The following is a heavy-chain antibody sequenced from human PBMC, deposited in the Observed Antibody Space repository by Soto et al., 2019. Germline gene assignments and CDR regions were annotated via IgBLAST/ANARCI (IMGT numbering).Heavy chain of an antibody. CDR1: GGSFSGYY. J-gene: IGHJ2*01. Sequence: SETLSLTCAVYGGSFSGYYWSWIRQPPGKGLEWIGEINHSGSTNYNPSLKSRVTISVDTSKNQFSLKLSSVTAADSAVYHCVVPSEGVYWYFDLWGRGTLVTVSS. CDR2: INHSGST. CDR3: VVPSEGVYWYFDL. D-gene: IGHD2-15*01. V-gene: IGHV4-34*03.